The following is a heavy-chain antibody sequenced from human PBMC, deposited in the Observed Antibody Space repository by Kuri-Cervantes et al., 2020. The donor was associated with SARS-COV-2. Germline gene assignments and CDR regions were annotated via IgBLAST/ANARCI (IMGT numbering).Heavy chain of an antibody. CDR2: IYYSGST. D-gene: IGHD3-3*01. CDR1: GGSISSSSYY. J-gene: IGHJ4*02. V-gene: IGHV4-39*01. Sequence: ETLSLTCTVSGGSISSSSYYWGWIRQPPGKGLEWIGSIYYSGSTYYNPSLKSRVTISVDTSKNQFSLKLSSVTAADTAVYYCATHDFWSGSTFDYWGQGTLVTVSS. CDR3: ATHDFWSGSTFDY.